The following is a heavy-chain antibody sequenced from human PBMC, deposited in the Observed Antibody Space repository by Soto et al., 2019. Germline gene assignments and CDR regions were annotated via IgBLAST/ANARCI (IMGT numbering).Heavy chain of an antibody. J-gene: IGHJ5*02. CDR2: ISAYNGNT. CDR3: ATAVYCSGGSCYPGWFDP. CDR1: GYTFTSYG. V-gene: IGHV1-18*01. Sequence: QVQLVQSGAEVKKPGASVKVSCKASGYTFTSYGISWVRQAPGQGLEWMGWISAYNGNTNYAQKLQGRDTMTTDTSTSTAYMELRSLRSDDTAAYYCATAVYCSGGSCYPGWFDPWGQGTLVTVSS. D-gene: IGHD2-15*01.